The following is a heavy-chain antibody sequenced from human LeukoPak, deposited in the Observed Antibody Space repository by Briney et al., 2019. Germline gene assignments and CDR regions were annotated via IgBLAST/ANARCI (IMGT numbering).Heavy chain of an antibody. CDR2: IYYSGST. V-gene: IGHV4-59*01. Sequence: SETLSLTCTVSGGSISTYYWSWIRQPPGKGLEWIGYIYYSGSTNYSPSLQSRVTISVDTSRNQISLRLSSVTAADTAMYYCARSGTKTNGFDYWGQGTLVTVSS. CDR3: ARSGTKTNGFDY. CDR1: GGSISTYY. D-gene: IGHD2-8*01. J-gene: IGHJ4*02.